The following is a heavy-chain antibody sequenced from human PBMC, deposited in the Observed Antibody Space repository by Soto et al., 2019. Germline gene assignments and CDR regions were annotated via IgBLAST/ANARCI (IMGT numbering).Heavy chain of an antibody. CDR2: ISAYNGNT. CDR1: GYTFTSHG. CDR3: ARGTLLWFGELLRGQSLDY. V-gene: IGHV1-18*04. Sequence: ASVKVSCKASGYTFTSHGISWVRQAPGQGLEWMGWISAYNGNTNYAQKLQGRVTMTSDTSTSTAYMELRSLRSDDTAVYYCARGTLLWFGELLRGQSLDYWGQGTLVTVSS. D-gene: IGHD3-10*01. J-gene: IGHJ4*02.